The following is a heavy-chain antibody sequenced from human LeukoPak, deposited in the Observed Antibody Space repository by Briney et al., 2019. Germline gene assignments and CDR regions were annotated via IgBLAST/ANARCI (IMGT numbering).Heavy chain of an antibody. V-gene: IGHV3-30*03. CDR2: ISYDGSNK. CDR1: GFTFSSYG. D-gene: IGHD6-13*01. J-gene: IGHJ1*01. CDR3: TTDLEQQLVRAAEYFQH. Sequence: PGRSLRLSCAASGFTFSSYGMHWVRQAPGKGLEWVAVISYDGSNKYYADSVKGRFTISRDNSKNTLYLQMNSLKTEDTAVYYCTTDLEQQLVRAAEYFQHWGQGTLVTVSS.